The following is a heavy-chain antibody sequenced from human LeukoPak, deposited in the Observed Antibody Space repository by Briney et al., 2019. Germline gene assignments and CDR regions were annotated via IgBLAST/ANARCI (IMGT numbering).Heavy chain of an antibody. Sequence: GGSLRLSCAASGFTFSSYWMSWVRQAPGKGLEWVANIKQHGSEKYYVDSVKGRFTISRDNAKNSLYLQMNSLRAEDTAVYYCARERFSVATHRGYSYGQKKGYYGMDVWGQGTTVTVSS. CDR1: GFTFSSYW. V-gene: IGHV3-7*01. CDR2: IKQHGSEK. CDR3: ARERFSVATHRGYSYGQKKGYYGMDV. D-gene: IGHD5-18*01. J-gene: IGHJ6*02.